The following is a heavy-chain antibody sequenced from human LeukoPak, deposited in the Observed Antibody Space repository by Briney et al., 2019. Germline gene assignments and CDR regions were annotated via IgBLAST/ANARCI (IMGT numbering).Heavy chain of an antibody. D-gene: IGHD4-11*01. J-gene: IGHJ4*02. CDR2: IIPIFGTA. Sequence: SVKVSCKTSGFTFTDHYIHWVRQAPGQGLEWMGGIIPIFGTANYAQKFQGRVTITADESTSTAYMELSSLRSEDTAVYYCARIPESASTVTAYYFDYWGQGTLVTVSS. V-gene: IGHV1-69*13. CDR1: GFTFTDHY. CDR3: ARIPESASTVTAYYFDY.